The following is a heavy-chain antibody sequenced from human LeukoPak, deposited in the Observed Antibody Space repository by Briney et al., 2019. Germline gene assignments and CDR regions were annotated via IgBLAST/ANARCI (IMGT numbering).Heavy chain of an antibody. J-gene: IGHJ4*02. CDR3: VRGVGTTSNDY. CDR2: INSDGSIT. Sequence: QAGGSLRLSCAASGFTLSSFWMHWVRQVPGKGLVWLSRINSDGSITTYVDSVKARFTISRDNAKNTLYLQMNSLRAEDTAMYYCVRGVGTTSNDYWGQGTLVTVSS. D-gene: IGHD1-26*01. V-gene: IGHV3-74*01. CDR1: GFTLSSFW.